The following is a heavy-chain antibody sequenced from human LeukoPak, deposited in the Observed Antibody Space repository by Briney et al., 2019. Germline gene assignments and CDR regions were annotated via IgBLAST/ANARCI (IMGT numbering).Heavy chain of an antibody. CDR1: GFTFSSYW. V-gene: IGHV3-74*01. CDR3: ARVAGSPTPIKEGFGY. J-gene: IGHJ4*02. D-gene: IGHD3-10*01. Sequence: AGSLRLSCAASGFTFSSYWMHWVRQAPGKGLVWVSRINSDGNNTNYADSVKGRFTISRDNAKNTLYLQMNSLRAEDTAVYYCARVAGSPTPIKEGFGYWGQGTLVTVSS. CDR2: INSDGNNT.